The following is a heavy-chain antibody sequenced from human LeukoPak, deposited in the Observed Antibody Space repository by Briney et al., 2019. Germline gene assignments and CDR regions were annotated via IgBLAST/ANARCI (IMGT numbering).Heavy chain of an antibody. J-gene: IGHJ4*02. D-gene: IGHD3-16*02. V-gene: IGHV1-18*01. CDR3: ARRQAYYDYVWGSYRYVGFDY. Sequence: ASVKVSCKASGYTFTSYGISWVRQAPGQGLEWMGWISAYNGNTNYAQKLQGRVTMTTDTSTSTAYMELRSLRSDDTAVYYCARRQAYYDYVWGSYRYVGFDYWGQGTLVTVSS. CDR1: GYTFTSYG. CDR2: ISAYNGNT.